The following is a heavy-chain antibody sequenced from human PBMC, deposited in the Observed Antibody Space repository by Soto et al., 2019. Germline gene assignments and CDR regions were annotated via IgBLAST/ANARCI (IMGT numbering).Heavy chain of an antibody. CDR2: IYYSGST. D-gene: IGHD2-15*01. V-gene: IGHV4-30-4*01. Sequence: QVQLQESGPGLVKPSQTLSLTCTVSGGSISSGDYYWSWIRQPPGKGLEWIGYIYYSGSTYYNPSLKSRVTISVATSKNQFSLKLSSVTAADTAVYYCARGRGWDCSGGSCYSGVYFDYWGQGTLVTVSS. CDR1: GGSISSGDYY. J-gene: IGHJ4*02. CDR3: ARGRGWDCSGGSCYSGVYFDY.